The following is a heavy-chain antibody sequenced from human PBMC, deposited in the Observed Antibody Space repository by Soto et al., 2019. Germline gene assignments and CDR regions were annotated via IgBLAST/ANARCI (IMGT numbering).Heavy chain of an antibody. CDR1: GGSISSGDYY. J-gene: IGHJ4*02. V-gene: IGHV4-30-4*01. CDR2: IYYSGST. Sequence: PSETLSLTCTVYGGSISSGDYYWSWIRQPPGKGLEWIGFIYYSGSTYYNPSLKSRVTISVDTSKNQFSLKLSSVTAADTAVYYCASQWIQLWLFDYWGQGTLVTVSS. D-gene: IGHD5-18*01. CDR3: ASQWIQLWLFDY.